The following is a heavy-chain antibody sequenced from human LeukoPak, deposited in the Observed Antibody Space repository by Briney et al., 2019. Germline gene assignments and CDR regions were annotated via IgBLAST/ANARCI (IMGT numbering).Heavy chain of an antibody. Sequence: ASVKVSCKASGYTFTSYGISRVPQAPGQGLEWMGWMSAYNGNTNYAQKIQGRVTMTTDTSTSTAYMELRSLRTDDTALYYCARGLYYYSSSGFDPWAQGPLVTVSS. CDR1: GYTFTSYG. V-gene: IGHV1-18*01. D-gene: IGHD3-22*01. J-gene: IGHJ5*02. CDR2: MSAYNGNT. CDR3: ARGLYYYSSSGFDP.